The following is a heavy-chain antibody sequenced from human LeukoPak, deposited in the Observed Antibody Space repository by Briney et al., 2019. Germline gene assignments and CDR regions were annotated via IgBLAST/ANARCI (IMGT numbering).Heavy chain of an antibody. J-gene: IGHJ5*02. CDR1: GDSASSNSAA. CDR2: TYYRSKWYN. V-gene: IGHV6-1*01. Sequence: SQTLSLTCAISGDSASSNSAAWNWIRQSPSRGLEWLGRTYYRSKWYNDYAVSVKSRITINPDTSKNQFSLQLNSVTPEDTAVYYCARVLLWFGESAWFDPWGQGTLVTVSS. CDR3: ARVLLWFGESAWFDP. D-gene: IGHD3-10*01.